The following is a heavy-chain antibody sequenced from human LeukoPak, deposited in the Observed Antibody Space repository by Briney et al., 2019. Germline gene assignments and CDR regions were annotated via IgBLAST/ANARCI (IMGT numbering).Heavy chain of an antibody. Sequence: PGGSLRLSCAASGFTFGNSWVHWVRQAPGKGLVWVSLINADGSTTTCADSVKGRFTISRDNARNTLSLQMNSLTIEDTAVYYCVVVVEPPDSDGFDVWGQGTMITVSS. CDR3: VVVVEPPDSDGFDV. J-gene: IGHJ3*01. CDR2: INADGSTT. D-gene: IGHD1-14*01. CDR1: GFTFGNSW. V-gene: IGHV3-74*01.